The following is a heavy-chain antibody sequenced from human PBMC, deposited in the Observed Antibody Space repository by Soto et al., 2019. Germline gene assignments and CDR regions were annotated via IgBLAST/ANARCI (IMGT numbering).Heavy chain of an antibody. CDR3: ARPRQGLLWFGELFGPFDI. V-gene: IGHV5-10-1*01. Sequence: PGESLKISCKGSGYSFTSYWIGWVRQMPGKGLEWMGRIDPSDSYTNYSPSFQGHVTISADKSISTAYLQWSSLKASDTAMYYCARPRQGLLWFGELFGPFDIWGQGTMVTVSS. J-gene: IGHJ3*02. CDR1: GYSFTSYW. CDR2: IDPSDSYT. D-gene: IGHD3-10*01.